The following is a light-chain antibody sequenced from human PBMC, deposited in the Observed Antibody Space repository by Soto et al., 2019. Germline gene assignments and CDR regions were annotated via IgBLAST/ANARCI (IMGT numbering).Light chain of an antibody. CDR1: TSNIGTYT. J-gene: IGLJ2*01. CDR2: GDN. Sequence: LAQSPSVSGTPGQGVTISCSGGTSNIGTYTVNWYQQLPGTAPKVLIYGDNQRPSGVADRLSGSKSGTSASLAISGLQSEDEADYYCAAWDDSLNGVVFGGGTQLTVL. V-gene: IGLV1-44*01. CDR3: AAWDDSLNGVV.